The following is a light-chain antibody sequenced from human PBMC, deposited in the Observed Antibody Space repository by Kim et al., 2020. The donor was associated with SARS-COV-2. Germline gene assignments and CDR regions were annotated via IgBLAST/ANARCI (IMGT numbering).Light chain of an antibody. CDR1: QGISNY. CDR3: DKCDSAPGT. J-gene: IGKJ1*01. Sequence: DIQMTQSPSSLSASVGDGVTITCRASQGISNYLAWYQQKPGRVPRVLIYSASTLLSGVPSRFSGSRSGTDFTLTISSLQPEDVATYYCDKCDSAPGTFGQGNQGDSK. V-gene: IGKV1-27*01. CDR2: SAS.